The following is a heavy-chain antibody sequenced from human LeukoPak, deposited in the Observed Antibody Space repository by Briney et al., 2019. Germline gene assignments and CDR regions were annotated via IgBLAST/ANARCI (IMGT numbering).Heavy chain of an antibody. V-gene: IGHV3-7*01. CDR3: ARASSTVKGRLGY. Sequence: PGGSLRLSCTASGFTFSTYWMTWVRQAPGKGLEWVANIKEDGSEETYVDSVKGRFTISRDNAKNSLYLQMNSLRAEDTAVYYCARASSTVKGRLGYWGQGTLVTVSS. J-gene: IGHJ4*02. CDR1: GFTFSTYW. CDR2: IKEDGSEE. D-gene: IGHD4-17*01.